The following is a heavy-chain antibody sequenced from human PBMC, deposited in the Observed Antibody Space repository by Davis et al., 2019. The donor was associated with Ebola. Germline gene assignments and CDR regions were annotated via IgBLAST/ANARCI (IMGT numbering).Heavy chain of an antibody. V-gene: IGHV4-34*01. Sequence: GSLRLSCAVYGGSFSGYYWSWIRQPPGKGLEWIGEINHSGSTNYNPSLKSRVTISVDTSKNQFSLKLSSVTAADTAVYYCARARYDFWSGYYYIGAFDIWGQGTMVTVSS. D-gene: IGHD3-3*01. J-gene: IGHJ3*02. CDR1: GGSFSGYY. CDR3: ARARYDFWSGYYYIGAFDI. CDR2: INHSGST.